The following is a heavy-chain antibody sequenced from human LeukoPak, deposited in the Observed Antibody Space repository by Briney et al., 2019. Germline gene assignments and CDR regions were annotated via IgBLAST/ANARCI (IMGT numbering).Heavy chain of an antibody. CDR1: GYTFTGYY. V-gene: IGHV1-2*02. D-gene: IGHD3-22*01. CDR2: VNPNSGGT. CDR3: ARAHDSSGTAGY. J-gene: IGHJ4*02. Sequence: ASVKVSCKASGYTFTGYYMHWVRQAPGQGLEWMGWVNPNSGGTNYAQKFQGRVTMTRDTSISTAYMELSRLRSVDTAVYYCARAHDSSGTAGYWGQGTLVTVSS.